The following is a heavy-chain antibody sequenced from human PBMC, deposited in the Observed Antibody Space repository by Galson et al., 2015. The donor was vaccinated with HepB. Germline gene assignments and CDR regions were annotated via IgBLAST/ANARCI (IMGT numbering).Heavy chain of an antibody. CDR2: INTHNGKT. CDR1: GYSFTNYG. Sequence: SVKVSCKASGYSFTNYGINWVRQAPGQGLEWMGWINTHNGKTNCPQNLQGRVSMTTDTSTSTAYMELRSLKSGDTAVYYCARDGGMDWSQYKNNLDCWGQGTRVTVSS. V-gene: IGHV1-18*04. D-gene: IGHD3/OR15-3a*01. J-gene: IGHJ4*02. CDR3: ARDGGMDWSQYKNNLDC.